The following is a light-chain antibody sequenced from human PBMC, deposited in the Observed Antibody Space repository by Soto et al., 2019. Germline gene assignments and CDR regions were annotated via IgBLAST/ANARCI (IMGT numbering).Light chain of an antibody. J-gene: IGKJ2*01. Sequence: ETVMTQSGATLSVSPGERATLSCRASQSIRSNLACYRHKPGQPPSLLIYDASTRATGIPARFSGSASGTEFTLTSSSLQYEDFAVYYCQHYDKWPFTFGPGTKLEI. CDR1: QSIRSN. CDR2: DAS. CDR3: QHYDKWPFT. V-gene: IGKV3-15*01.